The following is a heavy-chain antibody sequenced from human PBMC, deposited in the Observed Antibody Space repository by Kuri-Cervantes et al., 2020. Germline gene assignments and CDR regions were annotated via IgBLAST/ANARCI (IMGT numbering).Heavy chain of an antibody. CDR1: GYTFTSYG. Sequence: ASVKVSCKASGYTFTSYGISWVRQAPGQGLDWMGWISPKSGGTKYAQKFQGRVTMTRDTSTSTAYMELSRLRSDDTAVYCCARQIVVDAFDIWGQGTMVTVSS. CDR3: ARQIVVDAFDI. J-gene: IGHJ3*02. D-gene: IGHD3-22*01. V-gene: IGHV1-2*02. CDR2: ISPKSGGT.